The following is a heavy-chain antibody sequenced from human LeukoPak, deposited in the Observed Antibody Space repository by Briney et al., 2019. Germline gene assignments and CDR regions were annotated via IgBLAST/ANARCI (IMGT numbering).Heavy chain of an antibody. J-gene: IGHJ4*02. CDR1: GYTCTSYG. Sequence: ASVKVSRKASGYTCTSYGISWVRQAPGQGLEWMGWISAYNGNTNYAQKLQGRVTMTTDTSTSTAYMELRSLRSDDTAVYYCALLGYCSGGSCYSGYWGQGTLVTVSS. CDR3: ALLGYCSGGSCYSGY. CDR2: ISAYNGNT. D-gene: IGHD2-15*01. V-gene: IGHV1-18*01.